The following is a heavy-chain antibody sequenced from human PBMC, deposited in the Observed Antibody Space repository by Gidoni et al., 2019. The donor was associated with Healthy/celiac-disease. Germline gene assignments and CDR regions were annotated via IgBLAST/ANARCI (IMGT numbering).Heavy chain of an antibody. Sequence: QRVQASGPGLVTPSETLSVTCAVSDGYIRSSRYYLGGVSQPPGKGLEWIGGLSDSGSTSDTPSLKWLVSIAADTSNNSLSLKLSSVTAAVMALYYCARQTEGGSVCFDPWGQGTLVTVSS. J-gene: IGHJ5*02. CDR1: DGYIRSSRYY. V-gene: IGHV4-39*01. CDR2: LSDSGST. D-gene: IGHD5-12*01. CDR3: ARQTEGGSVCFDP.